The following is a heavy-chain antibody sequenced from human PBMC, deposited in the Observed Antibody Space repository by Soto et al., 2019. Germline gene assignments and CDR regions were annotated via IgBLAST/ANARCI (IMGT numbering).Heavy chain of an antibody. D-gene: IGHD2-2*01. CDR1: GFTFSSYA. CDR3: ARYDGYCSSTSCSSDWFDP. Sequence: GGSLRLSCAASGFTFSSYAMSWVRQAPGKGLEWVSAISGSGGSTYYADSVKGRFTISRDNSKNTLYLQMNSLRASDTAMYYCARYDGYCSSTSCSSDWFDPWGQGTLVTVSS. J-gene: IGHJ5*02. CDR2: ISGSGGST. V-gene: IGHV3-23*01.